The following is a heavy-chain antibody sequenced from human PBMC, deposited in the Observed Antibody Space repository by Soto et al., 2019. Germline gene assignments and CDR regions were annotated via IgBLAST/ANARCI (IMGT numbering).Heavy chain of an antibody. CDR1: GFTVSSNY. D-gene: IGHD3-22*01. CDR2: IYSGGST. Sequence: GGSLRLSCAASGFTVSSNYMSWVRQAPGKGLEWVSVIYSGGSTYYADSVKGRFTISRDNSKNTLYLQMNSLRAEDTAVYYCARENYDSSGYPPTGFFDYWGQGTLVTVSS. CDR3: ARENYDSSGYPPTGFFDY. J-gene: IGHJ4*02. V-gene: IGHV3-66*01.